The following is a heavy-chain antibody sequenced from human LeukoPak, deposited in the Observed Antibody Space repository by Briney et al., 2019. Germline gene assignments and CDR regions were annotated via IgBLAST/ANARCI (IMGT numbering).Heavy chain of an antibody. Sequence: LGGSLRLSCAASGFTFSSYAMSWVRQAPGKGLEWVSAISGSGGSTYYADSVKGRFTISRDNSKNTPYLQMNSLRAEDTAVYYCAKDESGSYWVIDYWGQGTLVTVSS. CDR2: ISGSGGST. V-gene: IGHV3-23*01. CDR1: GFTFSSYA. D-gene: IGHD3-10*01. J-gene: IGHJ4*02. CDR3: AKDESGSYWVIDY.